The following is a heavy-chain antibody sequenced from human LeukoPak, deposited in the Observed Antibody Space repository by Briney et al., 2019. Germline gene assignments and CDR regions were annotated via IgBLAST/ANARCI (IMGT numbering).Heavy chain of an antibody. D-gene: IGHD3-10*01. Sequence: SETLSLTCTVSGGSISSYYWSWIRQPPGKGLEWIGYIYYSGSTYYNPSLKSRVTISVDTSKNQFSLKLSSVTAADTAVYYCASGYYYGSGSYYNKGYYFDYWGQGTLVTVSS. J-gene: IGHJ4*02. CDR1: GGSISSYY. CDR2: IYYSGST. V-gene: IGHV4-59*06. CDR3: ASGYYYGSGSYYNKGYYFDY.